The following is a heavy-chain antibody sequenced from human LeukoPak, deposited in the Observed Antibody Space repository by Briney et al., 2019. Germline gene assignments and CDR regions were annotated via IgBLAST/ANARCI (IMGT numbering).Heavy chain of an antibody. CDR1: GFTFSSYA. D-gene: IGHD1-14*01. J-gene: IGHJ3*02. CDR3: ARGRYGRYAFDI. CDR2: ISGSGGST. Sequence: GGSLRLSCAASGFTFSSYAMSWVRQAPGKGLEWVSAISGSGGSTYYADSVKGRFTISRDNAKNSPYLQMNSLRAEDTALYYCARGRYGRYAFDIWGQGTMVTVSS. V-gene: IGHV3-23*01.